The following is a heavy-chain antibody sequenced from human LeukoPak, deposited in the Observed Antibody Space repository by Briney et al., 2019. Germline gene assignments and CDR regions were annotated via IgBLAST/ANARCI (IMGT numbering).Heavy chain of an antibody. J-gene: IGHJ4*02. D-gene: IGHD4-23*01. CDR1: GGSISSSSYY. CDR2: IYYSGST. Sequence: PSETLSLTCTVSGGSISSSSYYWGWIRQPPGKGLEWIGSIYYSGSTYYNPSLKSRVTISVDTSKNQFSLKLSSVTAADTAVYYCARGLGTLPPGGYWGQGTLVTVSS. V-gene: IGHV4-39*01. CDR3: ARGLGTLPPGGY.